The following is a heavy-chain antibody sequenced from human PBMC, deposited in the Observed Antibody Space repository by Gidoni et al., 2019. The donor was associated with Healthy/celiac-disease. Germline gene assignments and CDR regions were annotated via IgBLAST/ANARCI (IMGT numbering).Heavy chain of an antibody. CDR3: ASIYQGAYDSSGYDHRLAFDI. V-gene: IGHV4-59*01. J-gene: IGHJ3*02. D-gene: IGHD3-22*01. CDR2: IYYSGST. CDR1: GGSISSYY. Sequence: QVQLQESGPGLVKPSETLSLTCTVSGGSISSYYWSWIRQPPGKGLEWIGYIYYSGSTNYNPSLKSRVTISVDTSKNQFSLKLSSVTAADTAVYYCASIYQGAYDSSGYDHRLAFDIWGQGTMVTVSS.